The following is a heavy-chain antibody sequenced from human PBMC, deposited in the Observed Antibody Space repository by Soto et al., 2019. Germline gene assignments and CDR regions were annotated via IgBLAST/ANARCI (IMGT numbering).Heavy chain of an antibody. CDR1: GGSFSGYC. CDR3: ARLYRAFDI. J-gene: IGHJ3*02. CDR2: INYSGST. Sequence: LEILSLTCAVYGGSFSGYCWSWIRQPPGKGLEWIGYINYSGSTNYNPSLKSRVTISVDTSKNQFSLKLSSVTAADTAVYYCARLYRAFDIWGQGTMVTVSS. V-gene: IGHV4-34*01. D-gene: IGHD4-4*01.